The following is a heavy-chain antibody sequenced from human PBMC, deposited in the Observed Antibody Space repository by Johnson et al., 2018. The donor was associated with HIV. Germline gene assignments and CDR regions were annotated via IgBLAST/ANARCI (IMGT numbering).Heavy chain of an antibody. Sequence: QVQLVESGGGVVQPGRSLRLSCAASGFTFSSYAMHWVRQAPGKGLEWVAVISYDGSNKYYADSVKGRFTISRDNSKNSLYLQMKRLRAEDTAMYYLAGQFRWLGAPDAFDIWGQGTMVTVSS. V-gene: IGHV3-30-3*01. J-gene: IGHJ3*02. D-gene: IGHD1-26*01. CDR3: AGQFRWLGAPDAFDI. CDR1: GFTFSSYA. CDR2: ISYDGSNK.